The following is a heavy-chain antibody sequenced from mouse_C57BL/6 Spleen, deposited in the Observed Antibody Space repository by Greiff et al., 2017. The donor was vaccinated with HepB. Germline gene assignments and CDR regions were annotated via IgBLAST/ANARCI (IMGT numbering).Heavy chain of an antibody. CDR1: GYTFTDYN. CDR2: INPNNGGT. D-gene: IGHD2-3*01. V-gene: IGHV1-18*01. Sequence: VQLKESGPELVKPGASVKIPCKASGYTFTDYNMDWVKQSHGKSLEWIGDINPNNGGTIYNQKFKGKATLTVDKSSSTAYMELRSLTSEDTAVYYCARSGARWLLPFAYWGQGTLVTVSA. J-gene: IGHJ3*01. CDR3: ARSGARWLLPFAY.